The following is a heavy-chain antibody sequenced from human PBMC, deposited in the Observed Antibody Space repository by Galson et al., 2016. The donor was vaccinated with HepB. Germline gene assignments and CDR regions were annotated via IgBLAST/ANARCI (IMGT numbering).Heavy chain of an antibody. CDR2: IAYDGSNN. CDR1: GFTFSNYG. CDR3: AKVLRGTSWYYFLVDV. V-gene: IGHV3-30*18. Sequence: SLRLSCAASGFTFSNYGMHWVRQTPGKGLEWVAVIAYDGSNNYYADSVKGRFTISRDNSKNTVFLQMNSLRAEDTAVYYCAKVLRGTSWYYFLVDVWGKGTTVTVSS. J-gene: IGHJ6*04. D-gene: IGHD6-13*01.